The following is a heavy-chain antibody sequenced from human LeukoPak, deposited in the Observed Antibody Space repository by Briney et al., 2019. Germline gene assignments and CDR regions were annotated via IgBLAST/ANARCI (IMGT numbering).Heavy chain of an antibody. D-gene: IGHD5-12*01. CDR3: ARDRSGGYDYRFFDY. J-gene: IGHJ4*02. CDR1: GYSISSGSY. CDR2: IYHSGNT. Sequence: PSETLSLTCTVSGYSISSGSYWGWIRQPPGKGLEWIGTIYHSGNTYYNPSLKSRVTISVDTSKNQFSLKLSSVTAADTAVYYCARDRSGGYDYRFFDYWGQGTLVTVSS. V-gene: IGHV4-38-2*02.